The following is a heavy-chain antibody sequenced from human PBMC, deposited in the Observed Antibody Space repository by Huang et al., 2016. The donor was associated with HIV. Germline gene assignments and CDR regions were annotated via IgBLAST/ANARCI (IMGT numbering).Heavy chain of an antibody. CDR1: GFPFSLYG. V-gene: IGHV3-30*18. CDR3: AKGGSAAAVLDF. J-gene: IGHJ4*02. D-gene: IGHD6-13*01. Sequence: QVQLVESGGGVVQPGRSLRTSCAASGFPFSLYGMHWVRQAPGKGVEWLEVISYDAKTKDYADSVNGRFTISRENSKTTLYRQMNRLRVEDTAPYYCAKGGSAAAVLDFWGQGTLVTVSS. CDR2: ISYDAKTK.